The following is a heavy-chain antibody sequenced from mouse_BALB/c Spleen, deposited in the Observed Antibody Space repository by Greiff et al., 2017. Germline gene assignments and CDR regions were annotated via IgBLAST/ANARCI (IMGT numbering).Heavy chain of an antibody. CDR3: ARQAGGNYVGYYAMDY. Sequence: EVKLMESGGGLVKPGGSLKLSCAASGFAFSSYDMSWVRQTPEKRLEWVAYISSGGGSTYYPDTVKGRFTISRDNAKNTLYLQMSSLKSEDTAMYYCARQAGGNYVGYYAMDYWGQGTSVTVSS. CDR1: GFAFSSYD. V-gene: IGHV5-12-1*01. D-gene: IGHD2-1*01. CDR2: ISSGGGST. J-gene: IGHJ4*01.